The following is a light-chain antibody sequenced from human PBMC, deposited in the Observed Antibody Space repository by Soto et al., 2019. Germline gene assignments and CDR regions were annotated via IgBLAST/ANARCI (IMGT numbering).Light chain of an antibody. Sequence: QSALTQPASVSGSPGQSITISCTGTSSDVGGYNYVSWYQQHPGRAPELMIYDVSNRPSGVSNRFSGSKSGNTASLTISGLQAEDEADYYGSSYTSSRTLYVFGTGTKVTV. J-gene: IGLJ1*01. CDR1: SSDVGGYNY. V-gene: IGLV2-14*01. CDR3: SSYTSSRTLYV. CDR2: DVS.